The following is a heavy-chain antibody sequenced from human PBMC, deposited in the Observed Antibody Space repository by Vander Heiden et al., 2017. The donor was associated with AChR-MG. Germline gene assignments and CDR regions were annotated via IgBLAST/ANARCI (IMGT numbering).Heavy chain of an antibody. CDR3: ARGGLIYCSSTSCYHSSSWYEVDY. J-gene: IGHJ4*02. D-gene: IGHD2-2*01. Sequence: QVQLVQSGAEVKKPGASVKVSCKAPGYTFTSYYMHWVRQAPGQGLEWMGIINPSGGSTSYAQKFQGRVTMTRDTSTSTVYMELSSLRSEDTAVYYCARGGLIYCSSTSCYHSSSWYEVDYWGQGTLVTVSS. CDR1: GYTFTSYY. V-gene: IGHV1-46*01. CDR2: INPSGGST.